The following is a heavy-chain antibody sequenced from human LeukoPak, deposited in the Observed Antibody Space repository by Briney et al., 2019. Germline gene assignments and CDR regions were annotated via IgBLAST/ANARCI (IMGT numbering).Heavy chain of an antibody. V-gene: IGHV4-38-2*02. CDR3: ARENVVVPAAIYFDY. CDR2: LYHSGST. J-gene: IGHJ4*02. D-gene: IGHD2-2*01. Sequence: PSETLSLTCTVSGYSISSGYYWGWVRQPPGKGLEWIANLYHSGSTYYNPSLKSRVTISVDTSKNQFSLKLSSVTAADTAVYYCARENVVVPAAIYFDYWGQGTLVTVSS. CDR1: GYSISSGYY.